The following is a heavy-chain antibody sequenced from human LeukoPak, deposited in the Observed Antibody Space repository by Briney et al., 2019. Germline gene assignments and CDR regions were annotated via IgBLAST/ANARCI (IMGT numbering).Heavy chain of an antibody. D-gene: IGHD3-9*01. CDR1: GGSISSYY. Sequence: SETLSLTCTVSGGSISSYYWSWIRQPPGKGLEWIGYIYYSGSTNYNPSLKSRVTISVDTSKNQFSLKLSSVTAADTAVYYCARDTGPARYFDPSYMDVWGKGTTVTVSS. CDR3: ARDTGPARYFDPSYMDV. J-gene: IGHJ6*03. CDR2: IYYSGST. V-gene: IGHV4-59*01.